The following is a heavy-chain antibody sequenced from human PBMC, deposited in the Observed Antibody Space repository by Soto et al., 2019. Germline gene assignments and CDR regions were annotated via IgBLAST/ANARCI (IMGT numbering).Heavy chain of an antibody. V-gene: IGHV3-33*01. CDR2: IWYDGSNK. J-gene: IGHJ4*02. Sequence: GGSLRLSCAASGFTFSSYGMHWVRQAPGKGLEWVAVIWYDGSNKYYADSVKGRFTISRDNSKNTLYLQMNSLRAEDTAVYYCARDRDVRRPVVDYWGQGTLVTVSS. CDR3: ARDRDVRRPVVDY. D-gene: IGHD3-10*01. CDR1: GFTFSSYG.